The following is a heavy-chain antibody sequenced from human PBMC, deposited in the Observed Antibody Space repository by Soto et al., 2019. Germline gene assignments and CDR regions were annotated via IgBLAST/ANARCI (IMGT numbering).Heavy chain of an antibody. CDR3: AKIVGADPHYYYYGMDV. J-gene: IGHJ6*02. CDR2: ISGSGGST. Sequence: GGSLRLSCAASGFTFSSYAMSWVRQAPGRGLEWVSAISGSGGSTYYADSVKGRFTISRDNSKNTLYLQMNSLRAEDTAVYYCAKIVGADPHYYYYGMDVWGQGTTVTVSS. D-gene: IGHD1-26*01. CDR1: GFTFSSYA. V-gene: IGHV3-23*01.